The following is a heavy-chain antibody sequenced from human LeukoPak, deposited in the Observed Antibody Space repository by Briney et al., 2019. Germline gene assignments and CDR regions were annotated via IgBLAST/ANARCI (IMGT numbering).Heavy chain of an antibody. Sequence: GGSLRLSCAASGFTFSDYYMSWIRQAPGKGLEWVSYISSSSSYTNYADSVKGRFTISRDNAKNSLYLQMNSLRAEDTAVYYCARARRGRVAVAGTGYDFDYWGQGTLVTVSS. CDR2: ISSSSSYT. CDR1: GFTFSDYY. J-gene: IGHJ4*02. CDR3: ARARRGRVAVAGTGYDFDY. V-gene: IGHV3-11*05. D-gene: IGHD6-19*01.